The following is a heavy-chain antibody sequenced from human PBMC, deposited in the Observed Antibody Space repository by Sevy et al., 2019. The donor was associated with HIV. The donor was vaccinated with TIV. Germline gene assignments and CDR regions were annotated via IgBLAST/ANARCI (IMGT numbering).Heavy chain of an antibody. Sequence: SETLSLTCTVSGGSVSSGSYYWSWIRQPPEKGLEWIGYIYYSGSTNYNPSLKSRVTISVDTSKNQFSLKLSSVTAADTAVYYCARRAAKSFGGWFDPWGQGTLVTVSS. J-gene: IGHJ5*02. CDR1: GGSVSSGSYY. V-gene: IGHV4-61*01. D-gene: IGHD2-15*01. CDR3: ARRAAKSFGGWFDP. CDR2: IYYSGST.